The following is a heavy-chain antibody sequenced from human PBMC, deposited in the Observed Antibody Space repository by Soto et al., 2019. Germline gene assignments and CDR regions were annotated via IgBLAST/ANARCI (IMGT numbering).Heavy chain of an antibody. CDR1: GFTFSSYS. CDR3: ANVREYSGYEVFAS. J-gene: IGHJ5*02. D-gene: IGHD5-12*01. V-gene: IGHV3-21*04. CDR2: ISSSSSYI. Sequence: GGSLRLSCAASGFTFSSYSMNWVRQAPGKGLEWVSSISSSSSYIYYADSVKGRFTISRDNSKNTLYLQMNSLRAEDTAVYYCANVREYSGYEVFASWGQGTLVTVSS.